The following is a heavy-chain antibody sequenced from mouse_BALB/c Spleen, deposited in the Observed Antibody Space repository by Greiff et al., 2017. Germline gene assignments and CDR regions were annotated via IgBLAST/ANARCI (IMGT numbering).Heavy chain of an antibody. J-gene: IGHJ4*01. V-gene: IGHV2-2*02. CDR2: IWSGGST. CDR1: GFSLTSYG. D-gene: IGHD3-1*01. Sequence: VQLQQSGPGLVQPSQSLSITCPVSGFSLTSYGVHWVRQSPGKGLEWLGVIWSGGSTDYNAAFISRLSISKDNSKSQVFFKMNSLQANDTAIYYCARNKRGSGYVNYYAMDDWGQGTSVTVSS. CDR3: ARNKRGSGYVNYYAMDD.